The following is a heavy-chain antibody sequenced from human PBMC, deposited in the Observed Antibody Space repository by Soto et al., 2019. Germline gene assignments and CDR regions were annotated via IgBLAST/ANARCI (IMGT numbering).Heavy chain of an antibody. D-gene: IGHD3-16*01. Sequence: SETLSLTCTVSGGSMSSHYWTWLRQPPGKGLEWIGYISYSGSSYYNPSLKSRVTISADTSRNQFSLRLTSVIAADTAVYFCARADPDASVGFWGQGTPVTVS. CDR3: ARADPDASVGF. CDR2: ISYSGSS. J-gene: IGHJ4*02. CDR1: GGSMSSHY. V-gene: IGHV4-59*11.